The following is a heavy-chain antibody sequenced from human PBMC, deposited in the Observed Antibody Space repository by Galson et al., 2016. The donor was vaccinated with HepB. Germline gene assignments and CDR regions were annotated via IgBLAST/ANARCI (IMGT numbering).Heavy chain of an antibody. CDR1: GGSISSYY. Sequence: SETLSLTCTVSGGSISSYYWSWIRQPPGKGLKWIGYIYYSGSTNYNPALKSRVTISIDTSTNQFSLKLSSVTAADTAVYYCARDEGFYNGMDVWGQGTTVTVSS. CDR3: ARDEGFYNGMDV. CDR2: IYYSGST. J-gene: IGHJ6*02. V-gene: IGHV4-59*01. D-gene: IGHD2/OR15-2a*01.